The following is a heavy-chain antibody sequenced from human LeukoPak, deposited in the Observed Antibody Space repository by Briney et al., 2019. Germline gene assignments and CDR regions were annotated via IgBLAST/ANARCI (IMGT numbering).Heavy chain of an antibody. CDR2: INHSGST. D-gene: IGHD1-1*01. CDR1: GGSFSGYY. Sequence: SETLSLTCAVYGGSFSGYYWSWIRQPPGKGLEWRGEINHSGSTNYNPSLKSRVTISVDTSKNQFSLKLSSVTAADTAVYYCARGVSTTGTTGWFDPWGQGTLVTVSS. V-gene: IGHV4-34*01. CDR3: ARGVSTTGTTGWFDP. J-gene: IGHJ5*02.